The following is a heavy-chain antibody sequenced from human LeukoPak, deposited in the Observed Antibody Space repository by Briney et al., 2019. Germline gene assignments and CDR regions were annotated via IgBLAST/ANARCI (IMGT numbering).Heavy chain of an antibody. D-gene: IGHD2-15*01. Sequence: GGYLRLSCAASGFTFSSYSMKWVRQAPGKGLEWVSSISSSSSYIYYADSVKGRFTISRDNAKNSLYLQMNSLRAEDTAVYYCARAGGGGLGYFDYWGQGTLVTVSS. V-gene: IGHV3-21*01. J-gene: IGHJ4*02. CDR1: GFTFSSYS. CDR3: ARAGGGGLGYFDY. CDR2: ISSSSSYI.